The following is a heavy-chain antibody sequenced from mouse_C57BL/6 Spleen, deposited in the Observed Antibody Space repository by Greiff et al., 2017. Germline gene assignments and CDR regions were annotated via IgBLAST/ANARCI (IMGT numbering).Heavy chain of an antibody. CDR1: GFTFSDYG. CDR3: AREGNWGFAY. CDR2: ISSGSSTI. J-gene: IGHJ3*01. D-gene: IGHD4-1*01. Sequence: EVMLVESGGGLVKPGGSLKLSCAASGFTFSDYGMHWVRQAPEKGLEWVAYISSGSSTIYYADTVKGRFTISRDNAKNTLFLQMTSLRSEDTAMYYCAREGNWGFAYWGQRTLVTVSA. V-gene: IGHV5-17*01.